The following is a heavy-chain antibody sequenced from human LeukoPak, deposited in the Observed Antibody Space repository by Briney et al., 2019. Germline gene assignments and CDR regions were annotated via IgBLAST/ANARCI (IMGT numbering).Heavy chain of an antibody. V-gene: IGHV1-2*02. CDR1: GYTFTGYY. Sequence: ASVKVSCKASGYTFTGYYMHWVRQAPGQGLEWMGWINPNSGGTNYAQKFQGRVTMTRDTSISTAYMELSRLRSDDTAVYYCARATNYNGLAFDIWGQGTMVTVSS. CDR2: INPNSGGT. D-gene: IGHD3-10*01. CDR3: ARATNYNGLAFDI. J-gene: IGHJ3*02.